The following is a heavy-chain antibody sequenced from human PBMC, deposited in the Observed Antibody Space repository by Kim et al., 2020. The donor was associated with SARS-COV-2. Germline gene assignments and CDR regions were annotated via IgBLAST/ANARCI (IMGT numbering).Heavy chain of an antibody. J-gene: IGHJ5*02. V-gene: IGHV1-2*02. D-gene: IGHD3-3*01. Sequence: ASVKVSCKASGYTFTGYYMHWVRQAPGQGLEWMGWINPNSGGTNYAQKFQGRVTMTRDTSISTAYMELSRLRSDDTAVYYCARDLEEGLGRFDPWGQGTLVTVSS. CDR3: ARDLEEGLGRFDP. CDR1: GYTFTGYY. CDR2: INPNSGGT.